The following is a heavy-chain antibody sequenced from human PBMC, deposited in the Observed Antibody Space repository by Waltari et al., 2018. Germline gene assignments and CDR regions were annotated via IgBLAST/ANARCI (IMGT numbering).Heavy chain of an antibody. D-gene: IGHD3-16*01. J-gene: IGHJ4*02. V-gene: IGHV4-61*02. Sequence: QVQLQESGPGLVKPSETVSRTCKVSGDSINSGGYFWSRIRQPAGEGLEFSGRIYKYGNTIYNPSLTGRVTITMDMSRNQFSLRLKSVTAADTAVYYCTRDPAGGIDVWGQGTLVTVSS. CDR2: IYKYGNT. CDR3: TRDPAGGIDV. CDR1: GDSINSGGYF.